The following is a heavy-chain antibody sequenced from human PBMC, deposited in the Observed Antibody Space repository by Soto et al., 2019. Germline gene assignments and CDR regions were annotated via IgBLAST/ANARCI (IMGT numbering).Heavy chain of an antibody. CDR2: ISAYNGNT. D-gene: IGHD2-15*01. J-gene: IGHJ4*02. CDR1: GYTFTSYG. V-gene: IGHV1-18*01. CDR3: ARCRADYGGNAGFDSELDY. Sequence: QVQLVQSGAEVKKPGASVKVSCKASGYTFTSYGISWVRQASGQGLEWMGWISAYNGNTNYAQKLQGRVTMTTDTSTSTAYMELRSLRSDDTAVYYCARCRADYGGNAGFDSELDYWGQGTLVTVSS.